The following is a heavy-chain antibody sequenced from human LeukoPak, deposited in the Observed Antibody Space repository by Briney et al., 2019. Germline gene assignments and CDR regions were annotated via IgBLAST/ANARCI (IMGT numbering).Heavy chain of an antibody. CDR3: ARGHKQWLVLPDY. CDR1: GFTFSSYA. J-gene: IGHJ4*02. Sequence: QPGGSLRLSCAASGFTFSSYAMHWVRQAPGKGLEWVAVISYDGSNKYYADSVKGRFTISRDNSKNTLYLQMNSLRAEDTAVYYCARGHKQWLVLPDYWGQGTLVTVSS. V-gene: IGHV3-30*04. D-gene: IGHD6-19*01. CDR2: ISYDGSNK.